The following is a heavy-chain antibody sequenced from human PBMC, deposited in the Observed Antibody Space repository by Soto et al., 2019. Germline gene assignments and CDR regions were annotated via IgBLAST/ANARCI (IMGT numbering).Heavy chain of an antibody. CDR1: GFSLSTSGVG. Sequence: QITLKESGPTLVKPTQTLTLTCTFSGFSLSTSGVGVGWIRQPPGKALEWLALIYWDDDKRYSPSLKSRLTLSKDTSKNEVVLTMTNMDPVDTATYYCAHNYEILTGSNWFDPWGQGTLVTVSS. CDR3: AHNYEILTGSNWFDP. V-gene: IGHV2-5*02. J-gene: IGHJ5*02. CDR2: IYWDDDK. D-gene: IGHD3-9*01.